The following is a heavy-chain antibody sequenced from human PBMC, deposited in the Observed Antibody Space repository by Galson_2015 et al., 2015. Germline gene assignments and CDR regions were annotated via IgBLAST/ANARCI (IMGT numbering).Heavy chain of an antibody. CDR3: AKEEVGIGYCSGGSCLYNYFDP. CDR1: GFSFSNFW. CDR2: IKEDGSEK. D-gene: IGHD2-15*01. V-gene: IGHV3-7*01. J-gene: IGHJ5*02. Sequence: LRLSCSASGFSFSNFWMPWVRQAPGKGLEWVANIKEDGSEKYYVDSVKGRFTVSRDNAKNLLSLQMNSLRAEDTAVYYCAKEEVGIGYCSGGSCLYNYFDPWGQGTLVTVSS.